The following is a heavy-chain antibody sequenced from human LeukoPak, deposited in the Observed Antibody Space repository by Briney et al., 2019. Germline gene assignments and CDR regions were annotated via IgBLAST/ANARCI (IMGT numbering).Heavy chain of an antibody. CDR3: AKDNDLPRAFSSWYKKEYYYYGMDV. CDR1: GFTFSSYA. V-gene: IGHV3-30*04. Sequence: GGSLRLSCAASGFTFSSYAMHWVRQAPGKGLEWVAVISYDGSNKYYADSVKGRFTISRDNSKNTLYLQMNSLRAEDTAVYYCAKDNDLPRAFSSWYKKEYYYYGMDVWGQGTTVTVSS. CDR2: ISYDGSNK. D-gene: IGHD6-13*01. J-gene: IGHJ6*02.